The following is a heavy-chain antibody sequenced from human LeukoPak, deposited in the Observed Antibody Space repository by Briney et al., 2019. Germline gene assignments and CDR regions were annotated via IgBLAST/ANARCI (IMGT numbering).Heavy chain of an antibody. CDR1: GGSFSGYY. D-gene: IGHD1-26*01. J-gene: IGHJ4*02. V-gene: IGHV4-34*01. CDR3: ARGFYLERWVEPDY. Sequence: SETLSLTCAVYGGSFSGYYWSWIGQPPGKGLEWIGEINHSGSTNYNPSLKSRVTISVDTSKNQFSLKLSSVTAADTAVYYCARGFYLERWVEPDYWGQGTLVTVSS. CDR2: INHSGST.